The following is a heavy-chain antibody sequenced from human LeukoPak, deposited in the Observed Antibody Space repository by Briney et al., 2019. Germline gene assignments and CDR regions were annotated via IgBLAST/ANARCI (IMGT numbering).Heavy chain of an antibody. Sequence: GGPLTLSCAASGFTFRSFAMSWLRQAPGKGGEGVTAFCGSDGSIYYADSVNGRFTIARDNSKNTLYLQMNSLRAEDTAVYYCAKDYSGYFQHWGQGTLVTVSS. V-gene: IGHV3-23*01. CDR1: GFTFRSFA. J-gene: IGHJ1*01. CDR2: FCGSDGSI. D-gene: IGHD4-11*01. CDR3: AKDYSGYFQH.